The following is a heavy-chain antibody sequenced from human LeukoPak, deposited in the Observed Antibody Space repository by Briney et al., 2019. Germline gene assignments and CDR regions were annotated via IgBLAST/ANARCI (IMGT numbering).Heavy chain of an antibody. CDR3: ARDPGAINSY. CDR2: IWYDGSNK. V-gene: IGHV3-33*01. CDR1: TLTSINYG. Sequence: GGSLRLSCAAFTLTSINYGMHWVRQAPGKGLEWVAVIWYDGSNKYYADSVQGRFTISRDSSKNTVDLQINPQRAEDTAVYYCARDPGAINSYWGQGTLVTVSS. D-gene: IGHD4/OR15-4a*01. J-gene: IGHJ4*02.